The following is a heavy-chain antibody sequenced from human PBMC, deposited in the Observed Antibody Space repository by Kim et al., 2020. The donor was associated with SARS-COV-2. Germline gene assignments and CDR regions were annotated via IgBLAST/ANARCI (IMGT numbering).Heavy chain of an antibody. J-gene: IGHJ6*02. Sequence: SVKVSCKASGGTFSSYAISWVRQAPGQGLEWMGGIIPIFGTANYAQKFQGRVTITADESTSTAYMELSSLRSEDTAVYYCARDFQPIVATKNYYGMDVWGQGTTVTVSS. CDR2: IIPIFGTA. CDR3: ARDFQPIVATKNYYGMDV. D-gene: IGHD5-12*01. V-gene: IGHV1-69*13. CDR1: GGTFSSYA.